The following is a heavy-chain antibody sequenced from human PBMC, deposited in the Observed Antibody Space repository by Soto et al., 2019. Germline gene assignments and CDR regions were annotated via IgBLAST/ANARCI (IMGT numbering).Heavy chain of an antibody. D-gene: IGHD2-15*01. CDR1: GGSFTGYF. Sequence: QVQLQQWGAGLLQPSETLSLTCAVSGGSFTGYFWSWIRQPPGKGLEWIGEMKHGGGSNYNPSLEGRVTISLDMSSRQFSLTLTSVTAADTAFYYCARGGGYRSSFFWFDPWGQGHLVTVSS. CDR3: ARGGGYRSSFFWFDP. CDR2: MKHGGGS. J-gene: IGHJ5*02. V-gene: IGHV4-34*01.